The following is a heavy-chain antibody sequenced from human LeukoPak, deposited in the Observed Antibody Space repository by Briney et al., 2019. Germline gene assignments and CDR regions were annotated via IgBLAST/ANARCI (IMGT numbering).Heavy chain of an antibody. D-gene: IGHD5-12*01. CDR2: FDPGDGER. Sequence: ASVSVSCKVSGHSLAQLSMHWVRQALGKGPEWMGGFDPGDGERIYEQKFQGRVTMTEDTSTDTAYMKLSNLRSDDTAVYYCAAGPMSGYAPYNWFDPLGPGNPGHRLL. CDR1: GHSLAQLS. V-gene: IGHV1-24*01. CDR3: AAGPMSGYAPYNWFDP. J-gene: IGHJ5*02.